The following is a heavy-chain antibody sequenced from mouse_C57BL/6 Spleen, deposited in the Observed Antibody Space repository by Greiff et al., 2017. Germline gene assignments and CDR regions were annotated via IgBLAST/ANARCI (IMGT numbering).Heavy chain of an antibody. CDR1: GYTFTDYE. Sequence: QVQLQQSGAELVRPGASVTLSCKASGYTFTDYEMHWVKQTPVHGLEWIGAIDPETGGTAYNEKFKGKAKLTADKSSSTAYMELRSLTSEDSAVYYCTRVKVNYYGSVSFDYWGQGTTLTVSS. D-gene: IGHD1-1*01. CDR3: TRVKVNYYGSVSFDY. J-gene: IGHJ2*01. CDR2: IDPETGGT. V-gene: IGHV1-15*01.